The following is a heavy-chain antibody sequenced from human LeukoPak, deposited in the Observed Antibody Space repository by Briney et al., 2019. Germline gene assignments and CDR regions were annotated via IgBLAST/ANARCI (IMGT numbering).Heavy chain of an antibody. D-gene: IGHD3-22*01. J-gene: IGHJ5*02. CDR3: AKSLAFDSSGPLTA. CDR1: GYYG. CDR2: ISANNGYS. V-gene: IGHV1-18*01. Sequence: ASVTVSCTPSGYYGFTWVRQAPGQGLEWMGWISANNGYSNYAPKFQGRVTMTTDTTTRTAYMELRSLRSDDTAVYYCAKSLAFDSSGPLTAWGQGTLVTVSA.